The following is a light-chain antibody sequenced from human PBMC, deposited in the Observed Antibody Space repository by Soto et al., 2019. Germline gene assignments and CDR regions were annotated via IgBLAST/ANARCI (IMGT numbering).Light chain of an antibody. CDR1: QSVSRN. CDR2: DAS. Sequence: EIVMTQSPATLSVSPGERVTLSCRASQSVSRNLAWYQQKPGQTPRLLIFDASARATGVPARFSGSGSGTEFTLTISSLQSDDFAVYYCKQYNSWAAISFGQGTRLEIK. V-gene: IGKV3-15*01. J-gene: IGKJ5*01. CDR3: KQYNSWAAIS.